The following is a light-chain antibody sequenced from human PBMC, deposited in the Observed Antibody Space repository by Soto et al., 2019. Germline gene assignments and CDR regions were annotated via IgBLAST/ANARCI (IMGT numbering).Light chain of an antibody. CDR1: QSINSD. Sequence: EIVMTQSPAPLAVAPGEPTRLSCRASQSINSDVAWYQQKLGQTPRLLIHGASTRATGIAARFSGSGSGTEFTLTISGLQSEDFATYYCQQYNYWPVTFGGGTKVDIK. CDR3: QQYNYWPVT. V-gene: IGKV3-15*01. CDR2: GAS. J-gene: IGKJ4*01.